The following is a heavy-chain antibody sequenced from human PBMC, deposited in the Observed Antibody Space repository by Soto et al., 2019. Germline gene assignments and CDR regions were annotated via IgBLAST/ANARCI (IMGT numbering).Heavy chain of an antibody. V-gene: IGHV3-23*01. J-gene: IGHJ3*02. Sequence: EVQLLESGGGLVQPGGSLRLSCAASGFTFSSYAMSWVRQAPGKGLEWVSAISGSGGSTYYADSVKGRFTISRDNSKNTLYLQMNILRAEDTAVYYCAKDALVLVWFGELVDSSAFDIWGQGTMVTVSS. CDR1: GFTFSSYA. D-gene: IGHD3-10*01. CDR2: ISGSGGST. CDR3: AKDALVLVWFGELVDSSAFDI.